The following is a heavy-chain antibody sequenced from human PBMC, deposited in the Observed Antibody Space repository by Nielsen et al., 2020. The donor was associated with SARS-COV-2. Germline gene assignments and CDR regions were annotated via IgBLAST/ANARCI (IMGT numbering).Heavy chain of an antibody. CDR3: ARGIFGV. CDR1: GGSISSSSYY. V-gene: IGHV4-39*07. J-gene: IGHJ3*01. CDR2: INHSGST. Sequence: SETLSLTCTVSGGSISSSSYYWSWIRQPPGKGLEWIGEINHSGSTNYNPSLKSRVTISVDTSKNQFSLKLSSVTAADTAVYYCARGIFGVWGQGTMVTVSS.